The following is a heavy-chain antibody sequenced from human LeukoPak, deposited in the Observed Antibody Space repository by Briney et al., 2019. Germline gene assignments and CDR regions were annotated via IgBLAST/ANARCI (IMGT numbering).Heavy chain of an antibody. D-gene: IGHD1-1*01. V-gene: IGHV1-46*01. CDR3: ARDVRTTGTTWAPYY. CDR1: GYTFTSYY. J-gene: IGHJ4*02. CDR2: INPSGGST. Sequence: ASVKVSCKASGYTFTSYYMHWVRQAPGQGLEWMGIINPSGGSTNYAQKFQGRVTITADESTSTAYMELSSLRSEDTAVYYCARDVRTTGTTWAPYYWGQGTLVTVSS.